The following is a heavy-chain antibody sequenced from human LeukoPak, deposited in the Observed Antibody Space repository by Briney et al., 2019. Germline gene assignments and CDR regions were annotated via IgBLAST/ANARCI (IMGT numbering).Heavy chain of an antibody. CDR1: GGSISSSRYY. V-gene: IGHV4-39*01. CDR3: ATIEWFGELSPS. D-gene: IGHD3-10*01. CDR2: IYYSGST. J-gene: IGHJ3*01. Sequence: PSETLSLTCTVSGGSISSSRYYWGWIRQPPGKGLEWIGTIYYSGSTYYNPSLKSRVTISVDTSKNQFSLKLSSVTAADTAVYYCATIEWFGELSPSWGQGTMVTVSS.